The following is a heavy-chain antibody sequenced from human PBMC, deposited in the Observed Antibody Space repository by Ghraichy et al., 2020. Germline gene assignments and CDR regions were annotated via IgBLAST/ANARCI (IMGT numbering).Heavy chain of an antibody. CDR1: GFTFSNAW. V-gene: IGHV3-15*01. Sequence: GESLNISCAASGFTFSNAWMSWVRQAPGKGLEWVGRIKSKTDGGTTDYAAPVKGRFTISRDDSKNTLYLQMNSLKTEDTAVYYCTTEGLYYDSSGYPGDYWGQGTLVTVSS. CDR3: TTEGLYYDSSGYPGDY. D-gene: IGHD3-22*01. J-gene: IGHJ4*02. CDR2: IKSKTDGGTT.